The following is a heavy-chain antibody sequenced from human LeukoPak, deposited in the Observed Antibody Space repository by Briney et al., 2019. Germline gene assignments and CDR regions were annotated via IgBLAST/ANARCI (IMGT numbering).Heavy chain of an antibody. D-gene: IGHD3-22*01. CDR3: ARDPYYYYDSSGSPFDY. J-gene: IGHJ4*02. Sequence: GGCLRLSCAASGFTFSDYYMSWIRQAPGKGLEWVSYISSSGSTIYYADSVKGRFTISRGNAKNSLYLQMNSLRAEDTAVYYCARDPYYYYDSSGSPFDYWGQGTLVTVSS. CDR2: ISSSGSTI. CDR1: GFTFSDYY. V-gene: IGHV3-11*01.